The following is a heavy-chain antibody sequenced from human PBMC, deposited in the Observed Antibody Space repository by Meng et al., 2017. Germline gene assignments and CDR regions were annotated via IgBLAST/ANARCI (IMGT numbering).Heavy chain of an antibody. J-gene: IGHJ3*02. CDR1: GFTFSDYY. D-gene: IGHD3-3*01. V-gene: IGHV3-11*01. Sequence: GESLKISCAASGFTFSDYYMSWIRQAPGKGLEWVSYISSSGSNIYYADSVKGRFTISRDNAKNSLYLQMNSLRAEDAAVYYCARRRFLEQIDAFDIWGQGTMVTVSS. CDR3: ARRRFLEQIDAFDI. CDR2: ISSSGSNI.